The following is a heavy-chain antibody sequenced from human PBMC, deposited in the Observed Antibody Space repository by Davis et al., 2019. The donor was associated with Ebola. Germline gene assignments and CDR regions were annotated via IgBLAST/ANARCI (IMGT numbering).Heavy chain of an antibody. D-gene: IGHD3-9*01. V-gene: IGHV3-23*01. CDR3: ARGLFDDILTGYPNWFDP. Sequence: GESLKISCAASGFTFSSYAMSWVRQAPGKGLEWVSAISGSGGSTYYADSVKGRFTISRDNSKNTLYLQMNSLRAEDTAVYYCARGLFDDILTGYPNWFDPWGQGTLVTVSS. J-gene: IGHJ5*02. CDR2: ISGSGGST. CDR1: GFTFSSYA.